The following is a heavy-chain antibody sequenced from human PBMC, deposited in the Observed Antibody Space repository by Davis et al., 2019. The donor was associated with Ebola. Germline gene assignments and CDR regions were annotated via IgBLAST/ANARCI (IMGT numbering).Heavy chain of an antibody. D-gene: IGHD5-12*01. CDR1: GYTFTGYY. J-gene: IGHJ3*02. Sequence: ASVKVSCKASGYTFTGYYMHWVRQAPGQGLEWMGWINPNSGGTNYAQKFQGRVTMTRDTSISTAYMELSRLRSDDTAVYYCARERGYGDAFDIWGQGTMVTVSS. CDR2: INPNSGGT. CDR3: ARERGYGDAFDI. V-gene: IGHV1-2*02.